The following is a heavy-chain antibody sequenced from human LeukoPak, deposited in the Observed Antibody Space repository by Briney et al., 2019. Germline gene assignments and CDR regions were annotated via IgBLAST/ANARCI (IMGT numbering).Heavy chain of an antibody. D-gene: IGHD4-17*01. CDR3: ARDHDYGDYGAFDI. CDR2: IMPIFGTA. J-gene: IGHJ3*02. CDR1: GGTFSSYA. Sequence: SVKVSCKAAGGTFSSYAISCVRQDPGQGLEWMGGIMPIFGTANYAQKFQGRVTITTDESTSTAYMELSSLRSEDTAVYYCARDHDYGDYGAFDIWGQGTMVTVSS. V-gene: IGHV1-69*05.